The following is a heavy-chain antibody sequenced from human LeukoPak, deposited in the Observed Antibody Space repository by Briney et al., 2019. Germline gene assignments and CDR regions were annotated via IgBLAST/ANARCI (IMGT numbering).Heavy chain of an antibody. CDR1: GFTVXXXX. CDR3: ARTFLSGDAYKVGYFDY. CDR2: XXXSGST. Sequence: GGSLRLSCXASGFTVXXXXXXXVRQAXGXXXXXXXXXXXSGSTXXXDXXXXXXXXXXXISKNTLSLQMNSLRAEDTAVYYCARTFLSGDAYKVGYFDYWGQGTLVTVSS. J-gene: IGHJ4*02. D-gene: IGHD5-24*01. V-gene: IGHV3-53*01.